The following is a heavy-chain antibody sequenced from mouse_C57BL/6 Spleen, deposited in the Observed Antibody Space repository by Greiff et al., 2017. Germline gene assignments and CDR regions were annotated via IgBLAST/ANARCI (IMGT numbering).Heavy chain of an antibody. D-gene: IGHD2-1*01. Sequence: EVKLVASGEGLVKPGGSLKLSCAASGFTFSSYAMSWVRQTPEKRLAWVAYISSGGDYIYYADTVKGRFTISRDNARNTLYLQMSSLKSEDTAMYYCTRDLIYYGIDYWGQGTTLTVSA. V-gene: IGHV5-9-1*02. J-gene: IGHJ2*01. CDR2: ISSGGDYI. CDR3: TRDLIYYGIDY. CDR1: GFTFSSYA.